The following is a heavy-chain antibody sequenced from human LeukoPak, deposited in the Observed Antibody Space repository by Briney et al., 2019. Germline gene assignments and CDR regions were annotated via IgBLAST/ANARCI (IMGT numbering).Heavy chain of an antibody. D-gene: IGHD2-2*01. Sequence: SETLSLTCIVSGGSISSGDYYWSWIRQPPGTGLEWIGYIYYSGSTYYNPSLKSRVTISVDTSKNQFSLKLSSVTAADTAVYYCAEGYCSSTSCSIDYWGQGTLVTVSS. V-gene: IGHV4-30-4*01. J-gene: IGHJ4*02. CDR1: GGSISSGDYY. CDR3: AEGYCSSTSCSIDY. CDR2: IYYSGST.